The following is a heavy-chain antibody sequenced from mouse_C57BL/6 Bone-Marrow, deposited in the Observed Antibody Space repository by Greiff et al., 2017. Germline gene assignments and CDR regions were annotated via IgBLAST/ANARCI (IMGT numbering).Heavy chain of an antibody. CDR2: IYPRSGNT. Sequence: QVQLQQSGAELARPGASVKLSCKASGYTFTSYGISWVKQRTGQGLELIGEIYPRSGNTYYNEKFKGKATLTADKSSSTAYMELRSLTSEDSAVYFCARPGSSYFYYAMDYWGQGTSVTVSS. J-gene: IGHJ4*01. CDR3: ARPGSSYFYYAMDY. D-gene: IGHD1-1*01. V-gene: IGHV1-81*01. CDR1: GYTFTSYG.